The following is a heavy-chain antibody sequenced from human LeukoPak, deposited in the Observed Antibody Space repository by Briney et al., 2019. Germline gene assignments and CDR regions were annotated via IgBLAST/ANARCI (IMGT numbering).Heavy chain of an antibody. D-gene: IGHD2-2*01. Sequence: SETLSLTCPVSGGSISSSSYYWGWIRQPPGKGLEWIGSIYYSGSTYYNPSLKSRVTISVDTSKNQFSLKLSSVTAADTAVYYCARHRSKYQLLLVWFDPWGQGTLVTVSS. CDR3: ARHRSKYQLLLVWFDP. J-gene: IGHJ5*02. CDR1: GGSISSSSYY. V-gene: IGHV4-39*01. CDR2: IYYSGST.